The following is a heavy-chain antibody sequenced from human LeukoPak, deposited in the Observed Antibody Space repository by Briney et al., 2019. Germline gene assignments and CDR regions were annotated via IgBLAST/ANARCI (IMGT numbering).Heavy chain of an antibody. CDR2: INAGNGNT. CDR1: GYTFTSYA. D-gene: IGHD6-13*01. V-gene: IGHV1-3*01. Sequence: ASVKVSCKASGYTFTSYAMHWVRQAPGQRLEWMGWINAGNGNTKYSQKFQGRVTITRDTSASTAYMELSSLRSEDTAVYYCARDISSSSWYDYWGQGTLVTVSS. CDR3: ARDISSSSWYDY. J-gene: IGHJ4*02.